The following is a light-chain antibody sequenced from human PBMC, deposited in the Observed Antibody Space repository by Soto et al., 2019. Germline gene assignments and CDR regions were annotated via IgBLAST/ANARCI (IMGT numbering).Light chain of an antibody. J-gene: IGLJ1*01. CDR3: SSYTSSSTRV. V-gene: IGLV2-14*01. CDR1: ISDVGGYNY. Sequence: QTVFTQTPSVSGPPGQSITISCTGTISDVGGYNYVSWYQQHPGKAPKLMIYEVSNRPSGVSNRCSGSKSGNTASLTISGLQAEDEADYYCSSYTSSSTRVFGTGTTVTVL. CDR2: EVS.